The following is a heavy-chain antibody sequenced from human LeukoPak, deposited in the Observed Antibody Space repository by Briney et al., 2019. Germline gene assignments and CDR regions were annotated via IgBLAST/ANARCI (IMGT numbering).Heavy chain of an antibody. CDR2: INPNSGGST. J-gene: IGHJ4*02. CDR1: GYTFTGYY. Sequence: ASVKVSCKASGYTFTGYYMHWVRQAPGQGLEWMGWINPNSGGSTSYAQKFQGRVTMTRDTSTSTVYMELSSLRSEDTAVYYCARTRGIAAAGHPYFDYWGQGTLVTVSS. D-gene: IGHD6-13*01. CDR3: ARTRGIAAAGHPYFDY. V-gene: IGHV1-46*01.